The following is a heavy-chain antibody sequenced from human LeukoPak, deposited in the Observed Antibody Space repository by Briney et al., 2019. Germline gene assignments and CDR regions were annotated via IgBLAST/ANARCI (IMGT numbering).Heavy chain of an antibody. CDR1: GFTFSTYA. D-gene: IGHD2-15*01. CDR3: AKEKSQCSGGSCSYAFDI. V-gene: IGHV3-23*01. CDR2: ISGSGGST. Sequence: GGSLRLSCAASGFTFSTYAMSWVRQAPGKGLEWVSTISGSGGSTNCADSVKGRFTISRDSSKNTLYLQMNSLRAEDTALYYCAKEKSQCSGGSCSYAFDIWGQGTMVTVSS. J-gene: IGHJ3*02.